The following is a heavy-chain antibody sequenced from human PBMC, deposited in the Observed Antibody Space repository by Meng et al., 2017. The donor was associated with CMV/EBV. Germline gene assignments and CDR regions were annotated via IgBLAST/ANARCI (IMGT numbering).Heavy chain of an antibody. CDR2: IYHSGST. D-gene: IGHD3-3*01. Sequence: GSLRLSCAVSGGSISSSNWWSWVRQPPGKGLEWIGEIYHSGSTNYNPSLKSRVTISVDKSKNQFSLKLSSVTAADTAVYYCASGITIFGVVINSYNWFDPWGQGTLVTVSS. J-gene: IGHJ5*02. CDR3: ASGITIFGVVINSYNWFDP. CDR1: GGSISSSNW. V-gene: IGHV4-4*02.